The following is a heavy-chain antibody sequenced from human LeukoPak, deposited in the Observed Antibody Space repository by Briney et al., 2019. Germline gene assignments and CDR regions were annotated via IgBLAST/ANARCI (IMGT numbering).Heavy chain of an antibody. J-gene: IGHJ6*04. CDR3: ARVGAGGVTMVRGWSGMDV. D-gene: IGHD3-10*01. V-gene: IGHV4-34*01. Sequence: SQTLCLTCAVYGGSLSVFYWGCVTQPPARGLEWIGEITNSGSTNYNPSLTSRVTISVDTSKNQFSLKLSSVTAADTAVYYCARVGAGGVTMVRGWSGMDVWGKGTTVTVSS. CDR2: ITNSGST. CDR1: GGSLSVFY.